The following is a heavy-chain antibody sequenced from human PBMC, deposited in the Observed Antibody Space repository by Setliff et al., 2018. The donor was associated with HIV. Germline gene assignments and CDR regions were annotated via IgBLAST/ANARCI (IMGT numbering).Heavy chain of an antibody. CDR2: IYHSEST. CDR3: VRLPYSSGWYLDY. J-gene: IGHJ4*02. Sequence: PSETLSLTCAVSGYSISSGYYWGWIRQPPGKGLEWIGSIYHSESTYYNPSLKSRITISVDTSKNQFSLKLSSVTAADTAVYYCVRLPYSSGWYLDYWGQGTLVTVSS. V-gene: IGHV4-38-2*01. CDR1: GYSISSGYY. D-gene: IGHD6-19*01.